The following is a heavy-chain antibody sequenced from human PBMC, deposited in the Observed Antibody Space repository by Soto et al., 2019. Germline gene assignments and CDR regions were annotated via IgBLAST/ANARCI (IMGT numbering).Heavy chain of an antibody. V-gene: IGHV3-74*01. CDR3: KRGPRPISAGTGAY. D-gene: IGHD6-19*01. CDR1: GFIFKMYW. Sequence: PGGSLRLSCAASGFIFKMYWMHWVRQSPGKGLVWISRIYNDGTYSDYADSVRGRFTISRDNFNDTLYLQMNNLRVEDSGLYYCKRGPRPISAGTGAYWGQGTQVTVSS. J-gene: IGHJ4*02. CDR2: IYNDGTYS.